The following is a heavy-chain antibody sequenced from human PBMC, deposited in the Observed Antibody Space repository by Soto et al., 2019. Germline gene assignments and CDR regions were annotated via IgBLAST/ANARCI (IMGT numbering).Heavy chain of an antibody. CDR1: GFTFSSYS. CDR3: VREAGTWHLPLNWFDP. Sequence: EVQLVESGGGLVQPGGSLRLSCAASGFTFSSYSMNWVRQAPGKGLEWVSYISSSSSTIYYADSVKGRFTISRDNAKNSLYLQMNSLRDEDTAVYYCVREAGTWHLPLNWFDPWGQGTLVTVSS. D-gene: IGHD6-19*01. J-gene: IGHJ5*02. CDR2: ISSSSSTI. V-gene: IGHV3-48*02.